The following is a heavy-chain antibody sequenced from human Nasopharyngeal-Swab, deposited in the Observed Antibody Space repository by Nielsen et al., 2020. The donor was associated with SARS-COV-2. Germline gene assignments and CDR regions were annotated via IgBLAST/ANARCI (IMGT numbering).Heavy chain of an antibody. J-gene: IGHJ4*02. CDR1: GFPFSNSW. V-gene: IGHV3-74*01. CDR3: ATAGSYRFDN. D-gene: IGHD3-10*01. CDR2: INPDGSVR. Sequence: GESLKISCAASGFPFSNSWVHWVLQAPGEGLVWVARINPDGSVRNYADSVKGRFTISRDNAMSTLYLQLNNLRSEDTAVYYCATAGSYRFDNWGQGTLLTVSS.